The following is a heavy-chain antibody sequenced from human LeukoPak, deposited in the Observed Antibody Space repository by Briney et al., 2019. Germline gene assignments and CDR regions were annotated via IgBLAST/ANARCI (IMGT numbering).Heavy chain of an antibody. CDR3: ARPRGYSYGLFDP. Sequence: SETLSLTCTVSGGSISSSSYYWGWIRQPPGKGLEWIGSIYYSGSTYYNPSLKSRVTISVDTSKSQFSLKLSSVTAADTAVYYCARPRGYSYGLFDPWGQGTLVTVSS. V-gene: IGHV4-39*07. CDR1: GGSISSSSYY. CDR2: IYYSGST. D-gene: IGHD5-18*01. J-gene: IGHJ5*02.